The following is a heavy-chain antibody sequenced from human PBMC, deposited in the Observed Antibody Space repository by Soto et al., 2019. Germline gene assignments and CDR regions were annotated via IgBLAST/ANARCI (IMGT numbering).Heavy chain of an antibody. CDR3: GRGHSSWYYLGGN. CDR2: ITPGNGKT. V-gene: IGHV1-3*01. Sequence: ASVKVSCKASGYTVTDYAIYWVRQAPGQSLEWMGWITPGNGKTRYWEKFQGRVTITWDTSSTPAYMEVSSLRSEDTAGYYWGRGHSSWYYLGGNWGQGTLGRASS. D-gene: IGHD6-13*01. CDR1: GYTVTDYA. J-gene: IGHJ4*02.